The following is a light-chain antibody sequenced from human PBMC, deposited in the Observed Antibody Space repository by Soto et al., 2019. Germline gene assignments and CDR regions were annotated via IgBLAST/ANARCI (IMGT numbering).Light chain of an antibody. CDR1: QGIRND. Sequence: IQMTQSPSTLSGSVGDRVTITCRASQGIRNDLGWYQQKPGKAPKLLIYAASSLQSGVPSRFSGSGSGTDFTLTISSLQPGDFATYYCLQDYNYPPTFGQGTKVDIK. V-gene: IGKV1-6*01. CDR2: AAS. CDR3: LQDYNYPPT. J-gene: IGKJ1*01.